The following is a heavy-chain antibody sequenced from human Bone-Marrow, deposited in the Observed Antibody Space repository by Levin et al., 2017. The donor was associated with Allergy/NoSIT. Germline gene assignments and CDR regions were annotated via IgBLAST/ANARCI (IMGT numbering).Heavy chain of an antibody. CDR2: IYYTGNT. CDR3: VRGGGRGWLSYYYDY. CDR1: NVSVSSGSFY. V-gene: IGHV4-61*01. D-gene: IGHD6-19*01. Sequence: SETLSLTCTVSNVSVSSGSFYWSWIRQPPGTGLEWIGYIYYTGNTNYNPSLKTRVTISLDKSKNQFSLNLNSVTAADTAVYHGVRGGGRGWLSYYYDYWGQGTLVTVSS. J-gene: IGHJ4*02.